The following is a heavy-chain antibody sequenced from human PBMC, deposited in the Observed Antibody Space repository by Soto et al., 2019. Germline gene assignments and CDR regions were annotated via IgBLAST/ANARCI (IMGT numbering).Heavy chain of an antibody. CDR3: RSSTSCYDESCVDV. D-gene: IGHD2-2*01. V-gene: IGHV4-38-2*01. Sequence: SESLSLTCAVSGYSISSGNYWAWIRQPPGRVRELIGSLYHIESTHYNTSLKSRVTVSVDTSKNLVSRELSSVTAADTAIYDWRSSTSCYDESCVDVWGQGTMVTVSS. J-gene: IGHJ6*02. CDR1: GYSISSGNY. CDR2: LYHIEST.